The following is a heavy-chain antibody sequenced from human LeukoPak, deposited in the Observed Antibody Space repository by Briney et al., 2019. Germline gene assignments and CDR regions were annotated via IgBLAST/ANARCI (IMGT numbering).Heavy chain of an antibody. Sequence: SETLSLTCTVSGYSISSGYYWGWIRQPPGKGLEWIGSIYHSGSTYYNPSLKSRVTISVDTSKNQFSLKLSSVTAADTAVYYCARYIIDGYVWNYWGQGTLVTVSS. CDR1: GYSISSGYY. J-gene: IGHJ4*02. CDR2: IYHSGST. V-gene: IGHV4-38-2*02. D-gene: IGHD3-16*01. CDR3: ARYIIDGYVWNY.